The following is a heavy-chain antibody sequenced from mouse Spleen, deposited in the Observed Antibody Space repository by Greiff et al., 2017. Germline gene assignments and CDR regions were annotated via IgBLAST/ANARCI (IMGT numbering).Heavy chain of an antibody. Sequence: VQLQQSGPELVKPGASVKMSCKASGYTFTDYYMNWVKQSHGKSLEWIGIIDPYNGGTTYNQKFKGKATLTVDKSSSTAYMDLNSLTSEDSAVYYCAIHYYGYPYYFDYWGQGTTLTVSS. D-gene: IGHD1-2*01. CDR3: AIHYYGYPYYFDY. J-gene: IGHJ2*01. CDR1: GYTFTDYY. V-gene: IGHV1-19*01. CDR2: IDPYNGGT.